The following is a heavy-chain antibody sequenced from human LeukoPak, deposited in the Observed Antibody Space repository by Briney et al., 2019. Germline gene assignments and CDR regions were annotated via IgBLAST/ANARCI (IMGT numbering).Heavy chain of an antibody. V-gene: IGHV4-4*02. D-gene: IGHD6-13*01. CDR1: GGSISSSNW. Sequence: PSGTLSLTCAVSGGSISSSNWWSWVRQPPGKGLEWIGSIYYSGSTYYNPSLKSRVTISVDTSKNQFSLKLTSVTAADTAVYYCARGRRQLVRSWGYWGQGTLVTVSS. J-gene: IGHJ4*02. CDR3: ARGRRQLVRSWGY. CDR2: IYYSGST.